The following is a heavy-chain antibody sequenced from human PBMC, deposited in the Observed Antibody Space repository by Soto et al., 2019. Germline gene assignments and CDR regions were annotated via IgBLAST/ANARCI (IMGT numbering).Heavy chain of an antibody. CDR3: ARGPGGTDGPGAD. D-gene: IGHD2-15*01. Sequence: ASVKVSCKASGYTFTSYAMHWVRQAPGQRLEWMGWINAGNGNTKYSQKFQGRVTITRDTSASTAYMELSSLRSEDTAVYYCARGPGGTDGPGADWGQGTLVTVSS. CDR1: GYTFTSYA. J-gene: IGHJ4*02. CDR2: INAGNGNT. V-gene: IGHV1-3*01.